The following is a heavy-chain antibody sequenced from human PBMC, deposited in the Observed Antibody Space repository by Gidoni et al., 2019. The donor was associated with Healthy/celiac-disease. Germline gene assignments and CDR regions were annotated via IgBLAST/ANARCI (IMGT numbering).Heavy chain of an antibody. J-gene: IGHJ4*02. CDR2: ISYDGSNK. D-gene: IGHD6-6*01. CDR1: GFTFRSYS. CDR3: ARATQSSSWGPVDY. V-gene: IGHV3-30-3*01. Sequence: QVQLVESGGGVVQPGRSLRLSCAASGFTFRSYSMHWVRQAPGKGLEWVAVISYDGSNKYYADSVKGRFTISRDNSKNTLYLQMNSLRAEDTAVYYCARATQSSSWGPVDYWGQGTLVTVSS.